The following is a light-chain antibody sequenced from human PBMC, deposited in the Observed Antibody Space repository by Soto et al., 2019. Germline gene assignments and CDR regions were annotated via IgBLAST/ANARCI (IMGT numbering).Light chain of an antibody. CDR2: GAS. CDR3: QQYNNGWT. CDR1: QSVSSN. J-gene: IGKJ1*01. Sequence: EIVMTQSPATLSVSPGERVTVSCRASQSVSSNLAWYQQKPGQAPRLLIYGASTRATGIPARFSGSGSGTEFTLTISSLQSEDFAVYYCQQYNNGWTFGQGTKVEIK. V-gene: IGKV3-15*01.